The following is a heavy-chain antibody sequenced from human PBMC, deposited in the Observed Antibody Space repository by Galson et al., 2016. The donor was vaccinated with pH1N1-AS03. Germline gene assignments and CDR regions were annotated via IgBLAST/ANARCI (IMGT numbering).Heavy chain of an antibody. CDR3: ARDRYYDGSGRKFFESEY. CDR2: IHPIFGTV. J-gene: IGHJ4*02. V-gene: IGHV1-69*01. Sequence: SGGTFSNFAIGWMRQAPGQGLEWMGGIHPIFGTVTYAQEFQGRLTVTADDSTSAPNMELSSLTSEDTAIYYCARDRYYDGSGRKFFESEYWGQGALVIVSS. D-gene: IGHD3-22*01. CDR1: GGTFSNFA.